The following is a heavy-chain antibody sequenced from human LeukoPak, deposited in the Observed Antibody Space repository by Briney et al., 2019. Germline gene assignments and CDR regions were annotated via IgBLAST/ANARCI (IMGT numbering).Heavy chain of an antibody. CDR3: AKLGGQWPYPGAFDI. V-gene: IGHV3-23*01. Sequence: GGSLRLSCAASGFTFSSYAMSWVRQAPGKGLEWVSAVSGSGGSTYYADSVKGRFTISRDNSKNTLYLQMNSLRAEDTAVYYCAKLGGQWPYPGAFDIWGQGTMVTVSS. CDR1: GFTFSSYA. CDR2: VSGSGGST. J-gene: IGHJ3*02. D-gene: IGHD6-19*01.